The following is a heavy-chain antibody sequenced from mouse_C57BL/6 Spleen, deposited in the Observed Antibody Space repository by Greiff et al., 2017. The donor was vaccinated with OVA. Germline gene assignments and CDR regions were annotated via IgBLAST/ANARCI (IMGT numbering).Heavy chain of an antibody. J-gene: IGHJ2*01. CDR3: ARLTTVVAH. CDR2: IDPSDSYT. D-gene: IGHD1-1*01. Sequence: QVQLQQPGAELVRPGTSVKLSCKASGYTFTSYWMHWVKQRPGQGLEWIGVIDPSDSYTNYNQKFKGKATLTVDTSSSTAYMQLSSLTSEDSAVYCWARLTTVVAHWGQGTTLTVSS. CDR1: GYTFTSYW. V-gene: IGHV1-59*01.